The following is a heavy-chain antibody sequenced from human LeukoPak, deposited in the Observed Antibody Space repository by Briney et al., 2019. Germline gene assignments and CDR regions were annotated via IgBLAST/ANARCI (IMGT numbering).Heavy chain of an antibody. D-gene: IGHD4-17*01. CDR1: GFTFSSYS. V-gene: IGHV3-21*01. CDR3: ARDDYGDYGGSAELDY. Sequence: GGSLRLSCAASGFTFSSYSMNWVRQAPGKGLEWVSSISSSSSYIYYADSVKGRFTISRDNAKNSLYLQMNSLRAEDTAVYYCARDDYGDYGGSAELDYWGQGTLVTVS. J-gene: IGHJ4*02. CDR2: ISSSSSYI.